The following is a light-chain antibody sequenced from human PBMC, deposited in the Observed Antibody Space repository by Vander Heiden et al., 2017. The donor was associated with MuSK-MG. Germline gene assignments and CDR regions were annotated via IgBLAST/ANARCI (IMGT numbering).Light chain of an antibody. CDR1: QTVITY. CDR2: GGS. J-gene: IGKJ2*01. CDR3: QQSYSVPYT. V-gene: IGKV1-39*01. Sequence: EIQMTQSPASLSASVGDRVSITCRTSQTVITYLNWYQQKPGKVPQLLIDGGSTLQFGVPTRCSGSGAGTDFSLTISSLQPEDVATYYCQQSYSVPYTFGQGTKLEIK.